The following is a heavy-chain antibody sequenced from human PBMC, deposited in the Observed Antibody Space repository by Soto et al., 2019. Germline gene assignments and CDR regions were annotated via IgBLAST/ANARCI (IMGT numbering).Heavy chain of an antibody. CDR2: IYPGDSDT. Sequence: PGESLKISCKGSGYSFTSYWIGWVRQMPGKGLEWMGIIYPGDSDTRYSPSFQGQVTISADKSISTAYLQWSSLKASDTAMYYCARFQEYYDILTGYYLPYYYGMDVWGQGTTVTVSS. J-gene: IGHJ6*02. CDR3: ARFQEYYDILTGYYLPYYYGMDV. D-gene: IGHD3-9*01. CDR1: GYSFTSYW. V-gene: IGHV5-51*01.